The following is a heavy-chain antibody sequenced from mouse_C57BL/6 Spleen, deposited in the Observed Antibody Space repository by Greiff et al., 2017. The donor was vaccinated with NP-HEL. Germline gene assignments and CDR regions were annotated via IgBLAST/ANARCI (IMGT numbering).Heavy chain of an antibody. D-gene: IGHD2-12*01. J-gene: IGHJ4*01. CDR3: ATRRDYAMDY. V-gene: IGHV1-81*01. Sequence: VKQSCKASGYTFTSYGISWVKQRTGQGLEWIGEIYPRSGNTYYNEKFKGKATLTADKSSSTAYMELRSLTSEDSAVYFCATRRDYAMDYWGQGTSVTVSS. CDR1: GYTFTSYG. CDR2: IYPRSGNT.